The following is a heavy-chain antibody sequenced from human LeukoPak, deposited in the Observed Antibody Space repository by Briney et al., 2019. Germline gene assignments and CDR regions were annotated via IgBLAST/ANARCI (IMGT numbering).Heavy chain of an antibody. J-gene: IGHJ4*02. Sequence: GESLKISCKGSGYSFVNYWIGWVRQTPGKGLEWMGILYPGDSETRYSPSFQGQVTISVDKSISTACLQWSSLKASDTAIYYCARATGDDGYFDYWGQGTLVTVSS. CDR3: ARATGDDGYFDY. V-gene: IGHV5-51*01. CDR1: GYSFVNYW. CDR2: LYPGDSET.